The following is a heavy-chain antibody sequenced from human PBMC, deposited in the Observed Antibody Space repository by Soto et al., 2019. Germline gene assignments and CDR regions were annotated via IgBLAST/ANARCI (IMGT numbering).Heavy chain of an antibody. CDR2: ISYDGTNK. J-gene: IGHJ6*02. D-gene: IGHD5-18*01. CDR3: AKDGGGYNYGYVMLDKYYYGMDV. CDR1: GFTFRTYA. V-gene: IGHV3-30-3*01. Sequence: ESGGGVVQPGRSLRLSCAASGFTFRTYAMHWVRQAPGKGLEWVAVISYDGTNKYYADSVRGRFTISRDNSKNTLFLQMNSLRAEDTAVYYCAKDGGGYNYGYVMLDKYYYGMDVWGQGTTVTVSS.